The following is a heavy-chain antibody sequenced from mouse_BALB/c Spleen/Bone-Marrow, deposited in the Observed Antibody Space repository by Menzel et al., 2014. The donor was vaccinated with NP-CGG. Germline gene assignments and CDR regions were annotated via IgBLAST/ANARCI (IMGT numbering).Heavy chain of an antibody. J-gene: IGHJ2*01. CDR3: ARYGSSYYFDY. CDR2: IYPGNVNT. Sequence: QVQLKESGPELVKPGASVRISCKASGYTFTSYYIHWVKQRPGQGLEWIGWIYPGNVNTKYNEKFKGKATLTADKSSSTAYMQLSSLTSEDSAVYFCARYGSSYYFDYWGQGTTLTVSS. D-gene: IGHD1-1*01. CDR1: GYTFTSYY. V-gene: IGHV1S56*01.